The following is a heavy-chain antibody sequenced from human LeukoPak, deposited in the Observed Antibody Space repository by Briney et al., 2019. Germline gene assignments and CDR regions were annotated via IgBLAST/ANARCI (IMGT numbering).Heavy chain of an antibody. CDR1: GFAFSFYA. CDR2: INANSGST. D-gene: IGHD6-19*01. V-gene: IGHV3-23*01. Sequence: PRGSLRPSCAAAGFAFSFYAMSCDRHPPGEGLEWVSTINANSGSTSYAASVRGRFTISRDNSKNTLYLKVNTLGADDTATYYCAKPRSGGLAVTADWFHPWGQGTLVVVSS. J-gene: IGHJ5*01. CDR3: AKPRSGGLAVTADWFHP.